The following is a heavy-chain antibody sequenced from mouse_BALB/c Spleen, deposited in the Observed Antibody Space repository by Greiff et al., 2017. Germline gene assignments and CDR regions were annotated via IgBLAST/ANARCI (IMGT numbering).Heavy chain of an antibody. CDR1: GFTFSSFG. D-gene: IGHD2-3*01. CDR3: ARADGYYAYAMDY. V-gene: IGHV5-17*02. Sequence: EVQRVESGGGLVQPGGSRKLSCAASGFTFSSFGMHWVRQAPEKGLEWVAYISSGSSTIYYADTVKGRFTISRDNPKNTLFLQMTSLRSEDTAMYYCARADGYYAYAMDYWGQGTSVTVSS. J-gene: IGHJ4*01. CDR2: ISSGSSTI.